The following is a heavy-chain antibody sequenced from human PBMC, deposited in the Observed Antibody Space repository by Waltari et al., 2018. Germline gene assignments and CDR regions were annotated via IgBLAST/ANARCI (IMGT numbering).Heavy chain of an antibody. V-gene: IGHV4-39*07. D-gene: IGHD1-26*01. CDR2: IYYSGST. J-gene: IGHJ5*02. CDR1: GGSISSSSYY. Sequence: QLQLQESGPGLVKPSETLSLTCTVSGGSISSSSYYWGWIRQPPGKGLEWIGSIYYSGSTYYNPSLKSRVTISVDTSKNQFSLKLSSVTAADTAVYYCARSRFYSGSYALYNWFDPWGQGTLVTVSS. CDR3: ARSRFYSGSYALYNWFDP.